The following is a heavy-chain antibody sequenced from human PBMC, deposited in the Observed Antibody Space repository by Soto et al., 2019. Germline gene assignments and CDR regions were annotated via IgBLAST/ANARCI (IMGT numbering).Heavy chain of an antibody. CDR3: ARRRVGGGKSRLDF. V-gene: IGHV4-59*08. Sequence: KSSETLSLTCTVSGGASRSYYWSWIRQPPGKGLEWIAYIYYIGNTNNNPSLKSRVTISVDTSRNQFSLNLTSVTASDTAVYHCARRRVGGGKSRLDFWGPGILVTVSS. CDR1: GGASRSYY. J-gene: IGHJ4*02. CDR2: IYYIGNT. D-gene: IGHD3-16*01.